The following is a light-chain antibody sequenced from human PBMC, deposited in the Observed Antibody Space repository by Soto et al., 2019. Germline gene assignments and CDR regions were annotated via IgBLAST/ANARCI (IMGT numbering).Light chain of an antibody. V-gene: IGLV1-44*01. CDR3: AAWDDSLNGYV. CDR2: SNN. CDR1: SSNLGSNT. J-gene: IGLJ1*01. Sequence: QSVLTQPPSASGTPGQRVIISCSGTSSNLGSNTANWYQQFPGTAPKVLIYSNNQRPSGVPDRFSGSKSGTSASLAISGLQSEDEADYYCAAWDDSLNGYVFGTGTKLTVL.